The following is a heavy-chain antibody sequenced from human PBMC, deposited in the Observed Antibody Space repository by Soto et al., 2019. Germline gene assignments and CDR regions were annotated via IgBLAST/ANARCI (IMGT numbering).Heavy chain of an antibody. CDR1: GFTFNTYA. CDR2: LSGSGGFT. V-gene: IGHV3-23*01. CDR3: GKVRYYDSRIIDS. D-gene: IGHD3-22*01. Sequence: QPGGSLRLSCAASGFTFNTYAMSWVRQAPGKGVEWVASLSGSGGFTEHADSVKGRFSISRDNSKNTLFLQTDGLRVDDTAVYWWGKVRYYDSRIIDSWGSGTLVTVSS. J-gene: IGHJ4*02.